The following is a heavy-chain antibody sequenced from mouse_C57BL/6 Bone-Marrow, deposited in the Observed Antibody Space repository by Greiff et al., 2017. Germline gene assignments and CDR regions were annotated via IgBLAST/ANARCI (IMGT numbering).Heavy chain of an antibody. CDR3: ARSGGQLRLRTLAY. CDR1: GYAFTNYL. Sequence: QVKLQQSGAELVRPGTSVKVSCKASGYAFTNYLIEWVKQRPGQGLEWIGVITPGSGGTNYNEKFKGKATLTADTSSSTAYMQLSSLTSEDSAVYFWARSGGQLRLRTLAYWGQGTLVTVAA. J-gene: IGHJ3*01. CDR2: ITPGSGGT. D-gene: IGHD3-2*02. V-gene: IGHV1-54*01.